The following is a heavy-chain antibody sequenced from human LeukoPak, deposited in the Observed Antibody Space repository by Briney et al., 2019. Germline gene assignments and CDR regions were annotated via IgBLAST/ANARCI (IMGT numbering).Heavy chain of an antibody. D-gene: IGHD6-13*01. Sequence: PGGSLRLSCAASGFAFSSYSMNWVRQAPGKGLEWVSSISSSSSYIYYADSVKGRFTISRDNAKNSLYLQMNSLRAEDTAVYYCARSFLSIAAAATDYWGQGTLVTVSS. V-gene: IGHV3-21*01. CDR1: GFAFSSYS. CDR3: ARSFLSIAAAATDY. J-gene: IGHJ4*02. CDR2: ISSSSSYI.